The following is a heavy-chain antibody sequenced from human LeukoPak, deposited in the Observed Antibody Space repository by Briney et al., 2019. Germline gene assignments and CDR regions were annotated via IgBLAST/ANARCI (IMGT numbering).Heavy chain of an antibody. Sequence: PGGSLRLSCAASGFIFSNYALMWVRQAPGKGLEWVSSITGRGDETFYADSVKGRFSLSRDNPKNMLYLQMYSLGAEDTAVYYCAKTTTGYSSGRYPGWPVDCWGQGTLVTVSS. CDR2: ITGRGDET. CDR1: GFIFSNYA. CDR3: AKTTTGYSSGRYPGWPVDC. V-gene: IGHV3-23*01. D-gene: IGHD6-19*01. J-gene: IGHJ4*02.